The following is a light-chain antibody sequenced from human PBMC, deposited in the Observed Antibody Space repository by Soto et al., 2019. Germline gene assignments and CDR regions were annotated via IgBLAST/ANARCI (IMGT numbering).Light chain of an antibody. CDR2: DVN. J-gene: IGLJ1*01. CDR3: CSFAGTYTFV. V-gene: IGLV2-11*01. CDR1: GSDVGGYNY. Sequence: QSALTQPRSVSGSPGQSVTISCTGTGSDVGGYNYVSWYQQHPGKAPKLMIYDVNERPSGVPDRFSGSKSGNTASLTISGLQAEDEADYYCCSFAGTYTFVFGTGTKVTVL.